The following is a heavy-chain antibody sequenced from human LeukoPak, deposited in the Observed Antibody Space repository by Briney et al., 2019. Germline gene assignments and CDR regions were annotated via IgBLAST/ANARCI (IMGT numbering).Heavy chain of an antibody. CDR3: AREPRRFYYFDY. CDR1: GFTFSSYG. Sequence: GGSLRLSCAASGFTFSSYGMHWVRQAPGKGLEWVAVISYDGSNKYYADSVKGRFTISRDNSKNTLYLQMNSLRAEDTAVYYCAREPRRFYYFDYWGQGTLVTVSS. V-gene: IGHV3-30*03. J-gene: IGHJ4*02. D-gene: IGHD3-10*01. CDR2: ISYDGSNK.